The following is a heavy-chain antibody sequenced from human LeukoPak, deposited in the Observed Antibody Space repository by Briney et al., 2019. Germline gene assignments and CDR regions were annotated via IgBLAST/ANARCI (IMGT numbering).Heavy chain of an antibody. J-gene: IGHJ5*02. Sequence: LRLSCAASGFTFSSYAMSWVRQAPGKGLEWVSAIGGSGGSTYYADSVKGRFTISRDNSKNTLYLQMNSLRAEDTAVYYCAKDPYSSSWATGWFDPWGQGTLVTVSS. V-gene: IGHV3-23*01. CDR1: GFTFSSYA. CDR2: IGGSGGST. CDR3: AKDPYSSSWATGWFDP. D-gene: IGHD6-13*01.